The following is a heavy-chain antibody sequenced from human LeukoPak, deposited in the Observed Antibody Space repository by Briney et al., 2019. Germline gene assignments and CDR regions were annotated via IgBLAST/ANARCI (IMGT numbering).Heavy chain of an antibody. D-gene: IGHD6-13*01. CDR2: IDPRTSFT. CDR3: ARDEVSAVAFN. Sequence: GESLKISCRTSGYPFTLSWITWVRQMPGKGLEWMGRIDPRTSFTNYDPSFEGHVTMSVDKSINTAFLQWSSLNASDTAIYYCARDEVSAVAFNWGQGTLVTVSS. J-gene: IGHJ4*02. CDR1: GYPFTLSW. V-gene: IGHV5-10-1*01.